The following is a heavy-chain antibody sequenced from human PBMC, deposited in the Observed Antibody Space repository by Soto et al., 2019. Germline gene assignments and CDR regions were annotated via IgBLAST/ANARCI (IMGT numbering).Heavy chain of an antibody. V-gene: IGHV4-61*01. CDR1: GVSVSSGSYY. Sequence: SETLSLTCTFSGVSVSSGSYYWSWIRRPPGKGLEWIGYIYYSGSTNYNPSLKSRVTISVDTSKNQFSLKLSSVTAADTAVYYCARVIGGPGGGYFDYWGQGTLVTVSS. CDR3: ARVIGGPGGGYFDY. CDR2: IYYSGST. D-gene: IGHD2-15*01. J-gene: IGHJ4*02.